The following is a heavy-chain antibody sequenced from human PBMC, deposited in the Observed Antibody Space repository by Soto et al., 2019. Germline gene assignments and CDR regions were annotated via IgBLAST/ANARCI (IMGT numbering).Heavy chain of an antibody. J-gene: IGHJ6*02. CDR1: GGSISSGGYS. V-gene: IGHV4-61*08. D-gene: IGHD6-13*01. CDR3: AIALIAAAGQHYYGMDV. Sequence: PSETLSLTCAVSGGSISSGGYSWILIRQPPGKGLEWIGYIYYSGSTNYNPSLKSRVTISVDTSKNQFSLKLSSVTAADTAVYYCAIALIAAAGQHYYGMDVWGQGTTVTVSS. CDR2: IYYSGST.